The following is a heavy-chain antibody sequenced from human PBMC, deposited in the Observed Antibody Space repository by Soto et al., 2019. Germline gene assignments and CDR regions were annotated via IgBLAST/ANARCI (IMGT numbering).Heavy chain of an antibody. J-gene: IGHJ4*02. V-gene: IGHV3-74*01. Sequence: EVQLVESGGGLVQPGGSLRLSCAASGFTFSSYWMHWVRQAPGKGLVWVSRINSDGSTTSYADSVKGRFTISRDNAKNTLYLQMNSLRAEDTALYYCARVDYGAYYFDYWGQGTLVTVSS. CDR1: GFTFSSYW. D-gene: IGHD4-17*01. CDR3: ARVDYGAYYFDY. CDR2: INSDGSTT.